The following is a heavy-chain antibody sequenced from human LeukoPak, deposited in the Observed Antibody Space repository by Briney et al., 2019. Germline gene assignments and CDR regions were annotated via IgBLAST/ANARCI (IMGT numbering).Heavy chain of an antibody. V-gene: IGHV4-4*07. CDR3: ARGGRIYDFYYYYYMDV. D-gene: IGHD5/OR15-5a*01. CDR2: IYTSGST. J-gene: IGHJ6*03. Sequence: PSETLSLTCTVSGGSISSYYWSWIRQPAGKGLEWIGRIYTSGSTNYNPSLKSRVTMSVDTSKNQFSLKLSSVTAADTAVYYCARGGRIYDFYYYYYMDVWGKGTTVTVSS. CDR1: GGSISSYY.